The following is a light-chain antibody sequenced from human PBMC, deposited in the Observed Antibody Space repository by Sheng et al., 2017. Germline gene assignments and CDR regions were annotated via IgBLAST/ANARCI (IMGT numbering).Light chain of an antibody. Sequence: QSALTQPASVSGSPGQSITISCTGTNSDVANYDLVSWYQHHPGKAPKLLVFEVFKRPSGVSNRFLWLQVWQHGSLTLSGLQAEDEGYYYCSSYAGSATVIFGGGTKLTVL. V-gene: IGLV2-23*02. CDR1: NSDVANYDL. J-gene: IGLJ2*01. CDR2: EVF. CDR3: SSYAGSATVI.